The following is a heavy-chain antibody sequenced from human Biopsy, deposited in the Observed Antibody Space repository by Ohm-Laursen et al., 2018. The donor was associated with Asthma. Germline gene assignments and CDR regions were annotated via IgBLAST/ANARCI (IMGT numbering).Heavy chain of an antibody. J-gene: IGHJ4*02. CDR1: GYTFTSYG. D-gene: IGHD1-26*01. V-gene: IGHV1-69*13. CDR2: IIPVFGTS. Sequence: SVKVSCKASGYTFTSYGISWVRQAPGQGLEWMGGIIPVFGTSNYAQKFQGRVTFTADGSTSSAYMELSSLRSEDTAVYYCARAGALIVGATMGYWGQGTLVTVSS. CDR3: ARAGALIVGATMGY.